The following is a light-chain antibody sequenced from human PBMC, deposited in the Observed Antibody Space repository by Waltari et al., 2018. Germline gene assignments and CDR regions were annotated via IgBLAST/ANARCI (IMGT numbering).Light chain of an antibody. V-gene: IGLV2-23*01. CDR3: CSYVGSSIFV. Sequence: QSALTQPASVSGSPGQSITISCAVSSSAVGRYNLVSWYQQHPGKAPRLMIFEGSKRPSGVSNRFSGSKSGNTASLTVSGLQAEDEADYYCCSYVGSSIFVFGTGTKVTVL. J-gene: IGLJ1*01. CDR1: SSAVGRYNL. CDR2: EGS.